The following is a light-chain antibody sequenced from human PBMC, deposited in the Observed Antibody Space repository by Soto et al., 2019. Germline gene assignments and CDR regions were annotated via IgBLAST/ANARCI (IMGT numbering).Light chain of an antibody. CDR1: QSVSSY. J-gene: IGKJ1*01. V-gene: IGKV3-20*01. CDR3: QQYGSSPQT. CDR2: GAS. Sequence: EIVMTQSPATLSVSPGERATLSCRASQSVSSYLAWYQQKPGQAPRLLIYGASTRAPGFPARFSGSGSGTDFTLTISRLEPEDFAVYYCQQYGSSPQTFGPGTKVDIK.